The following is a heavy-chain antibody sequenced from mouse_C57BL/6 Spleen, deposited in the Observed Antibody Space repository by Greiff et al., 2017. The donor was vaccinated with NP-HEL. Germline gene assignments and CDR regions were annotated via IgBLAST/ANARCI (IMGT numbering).Heavy chain of an antibody. CDR2: ISSGGSYT. CDR3: ARHNMITDYYAMDY. CDR1: GFTFSSYG. D-gene: IGHD2-4*01. J-gene: IGHJ4*01. Sequence: DVQLVESGGDLVKPGGSLKLSCAASGFTFSSYGMSWVRQTPDKRLEWVATISSGGSYTYYPDSVKGRFTISRDNAKNTLYLQMSSLKSEDTAMYYCARHNMITDYYAMDYWGQGTSVTVSS. V-gene: IGHV5-6*01.